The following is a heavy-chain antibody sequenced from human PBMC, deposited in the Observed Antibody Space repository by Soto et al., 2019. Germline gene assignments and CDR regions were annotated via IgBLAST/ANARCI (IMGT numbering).Heavy chain of an antibody. V-gene: IGHV3-23*01. CDR1: GFTFSSYA. CDR3: ARDTSAGGNSHYYYGMDV. D-gene: IGHD2-21*02. CDR2: ISVGGGNT. Sequence: GGSMRLSCAASGFTFSSYAMNWVRQAPGKGLEWVSGISVGGGNTYYADSVKGRFTISRDNSQNTLYLQMNSLRAEDTAVYYCARDTSAGGNSHYYYGMDVWGQGTTVTVSS. J-gene: IGHJ6*02.